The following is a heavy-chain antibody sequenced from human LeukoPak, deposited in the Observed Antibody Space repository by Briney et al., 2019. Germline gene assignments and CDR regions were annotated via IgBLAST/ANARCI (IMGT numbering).Heavy chain of an antibody. CDR2: ISGSGSST. CDR3: AKDLRDIVVVVAANENNWFDP. Sequence: GGTLRVSCAASGFTFSSYGMSWVRQAPGKGLEWVSAISGSGSSTYYADSVKGRFTISRDNSKNTLYLQMNSLRAEDTAVYYCAKDLRDIVVVVAANENNWFDPWGQGTLVTVSS. V-gene: IGHV3-23*01. CDR1: GFTFSSYG. J-gene: IGHJ5*02. D-gene: IGHD2-15*01.